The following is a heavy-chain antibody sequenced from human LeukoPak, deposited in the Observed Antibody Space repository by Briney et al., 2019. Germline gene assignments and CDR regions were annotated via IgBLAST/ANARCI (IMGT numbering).Heavy chain of an antibody. Sequence: GGSLRLSCAASGFTFSSYAMHWVRQAPGKGLEWVAVIGRDGDNKYYADSVRGRFTISRDNSKSTLFLQMNSLRAEDTAVYYCAKIHYYESSGYLEYWGQGTLVTVSS. D-gene: IGHD3-22*01. V-gene: IGHV3-30*04. J-gene: IGHJ4*02. CDR1: GFTFSSYA. CDR3: AKIHYYESSGYLEY. CDR2: IGRDGDNK.